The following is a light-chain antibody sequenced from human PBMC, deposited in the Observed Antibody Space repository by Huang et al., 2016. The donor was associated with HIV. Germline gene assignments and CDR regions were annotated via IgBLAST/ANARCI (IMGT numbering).Light chain of an antibody. CDR3: QQYYSTPPT. CDR2: WAS. J-gene: IGKJ1*01. CDR1: QSVLYRSNNNNY. V-gene: IGKV4-1*01. Sequence: DIVMTQSPDSLAVSLGERANINCKSSQSVLYRSNNNNYLAWYQQKPGQPPKLLIYWASTREAGVPDRFSGSGSGTDFTLTISSLQTEDVAIYYCQQYYSTPPTFGQGTKVEIK.